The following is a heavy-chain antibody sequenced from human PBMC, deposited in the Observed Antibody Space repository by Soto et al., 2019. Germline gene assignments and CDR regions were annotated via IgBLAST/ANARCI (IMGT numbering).Heavy chain of an antibody. J-gene: IGHJ5*02. Sequence: QLQLQESGSGLVKPSQTLSLTCAVSGGSISSGGYSWSWIRQPPGKGLEWIGYIYHSGSTYYNPSLRSRVTIAVASSKNEFSMKLSSVTAAETAVYYCGRAPYSRTSGWFDPWGQGTLVTVSS. CDR1: GGSISSGGYS. CDR3: GRAPYSRTSGWFDP. CDR2: IYHSGST. V-gene: IGHV4-30-2*01. D-gene: IGHD5-18*01.